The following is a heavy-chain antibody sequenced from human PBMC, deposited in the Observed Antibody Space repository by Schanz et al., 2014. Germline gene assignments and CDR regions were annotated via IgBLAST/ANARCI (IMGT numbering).Heavy chain of an antibody. CDR3: VKIEQNED. Sequence: CAASGLIFRNYVMSWVRQAPGKGLEWVSNIGTSGGTNYAESVKGRFTISRDNSKNTLDLQMKSIRAEETVVYLCVKIEQNEDWGQGSLVNGSA. V-gene: IGHV3-23*01. CDR2: IGTSGGT. CDR1: GLIFRNYV. J-gene: IGHJ4*02.